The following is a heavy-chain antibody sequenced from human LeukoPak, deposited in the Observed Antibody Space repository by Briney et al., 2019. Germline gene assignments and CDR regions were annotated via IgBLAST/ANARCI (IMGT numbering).Heavy chain of an antibody. V-gene: IGHV2-5*01. J-gene: IGHJ5*02. D-gene: IGHD3-10*01. CDR1: GLSLTTYGEA. CDR2: IFWNDAE. CDR3: ANRNATMVRGTLISHWFDP. Sequence: SGPTLVKPTQTLTLTCTFSGLSLTTYGEAVGWIRQPPGKALEWLALIFWNDAERYNPSLRSRLSITKDISKKQVVLTMTNMDPVDAGTYYCANRNATMVRGTLISHWFDPWGQGTLVTVSS.